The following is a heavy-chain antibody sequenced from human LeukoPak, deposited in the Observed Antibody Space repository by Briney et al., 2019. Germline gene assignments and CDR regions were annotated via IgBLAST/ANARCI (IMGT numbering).Heavy chain of an antibody. CDR3: AKGGGRTMIVVVYWYFQH. Sequence: GGSLRLSCAASGFTFSSYAMSWVRQAPGKGLGWVSAISGSGGSTYYADSVKGRFTISRDNSKNTLYMQMNSLRAEDTAVYYCAKGGGRTMIVVVYWYFQHWGQGTLVTVSS. D-gene: IGHD3-22*01. CDR2: ISGSGGST. V-gene: IGHV3-23*01. CDR1: GFTFSSYA. J-gene: IGHJ1*01.